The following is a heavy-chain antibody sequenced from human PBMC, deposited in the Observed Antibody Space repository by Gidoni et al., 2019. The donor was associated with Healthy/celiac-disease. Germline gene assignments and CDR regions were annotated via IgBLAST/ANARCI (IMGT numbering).Heavy chain of an antibody. D-gene: IGHD4-17*01. V-gene: IGHV3-30*18. Sequence: QVQLVESGGGVVQPGRSLRLSCAASGFTFSSYGMHWVRQAPGKGLEWVAVISYDGSNKYYADSVKGRFTISRDNSKNTLYLQMNSLRAEDTAVYYCAKAYYGDYSPCGDYWGQGTLVTVSS. CDR1: GFTFSSYG. CDR3: AKAYYGDYSPCGDY. J-gene: IGHJ4*02. CDR2: ISYDGSNK.